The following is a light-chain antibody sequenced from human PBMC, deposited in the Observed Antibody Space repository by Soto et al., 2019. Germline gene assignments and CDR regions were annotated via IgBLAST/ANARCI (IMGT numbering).Light chain of an antibody. CDR2: GVS. Sequence: QSALTQPASVSGSPGQSITISCTGTASDVGNYNYVSWYQQFPGKAPKLIIYGVSNRPSGVSARFSASKSGNTASLSISGLQAEDEADYYCSSYRAYSTLWVFGGGTKVTVL. J-gene: IGLJ3*02. CDR3: SSYRAYSTLWV. CDR1: ASDVGNYNY. V-gene: IGLV2-14*01.